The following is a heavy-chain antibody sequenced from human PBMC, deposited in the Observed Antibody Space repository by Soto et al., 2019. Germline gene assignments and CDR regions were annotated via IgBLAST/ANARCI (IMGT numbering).Heavy chain of an antibody. Sequence: EVQLLESGGGLVQPGGSLRLSCAASGFIFTNYAMTWVRQGPGRGLEWVSTTSFSGGRTYYADSVKGRFTISRDKSKNTLFLQMSSLRAEDTAIYYCAKDSRAFCGGDCSKDYWGQGTLVTVSS. J-gene: IGHJ4*02. CDR3: AKDSRAFCGGDCSKDY. CDR2: TSFSGGRT. D-gene: IGHD2-21*02. CDR1: GFIFTNYA. V-gene: IGHV3-23*01.